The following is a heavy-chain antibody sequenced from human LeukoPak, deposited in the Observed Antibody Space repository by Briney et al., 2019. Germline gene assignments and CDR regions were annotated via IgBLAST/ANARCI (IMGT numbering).Heavy chain of an antibody. CDR1: GFLLSTSGMC. CDR2: IDWDDDK. CDR3: ARIPYSSGSFDY. V-gene: IGHV2-70*11. J-gene: IGHJ4*02. D-gene: IGHD6-19*01. Sequence: GSGPALLKPTPTLTLTCTFSGFLLSTSGMCVSWIRQPPGKALEWLARIDWDDDKYYSTSLKTRLTISKDTSKNQVVLTMTNMDPVDTATYYCARIPYSSGSFDYWGQGTLVTVSS.